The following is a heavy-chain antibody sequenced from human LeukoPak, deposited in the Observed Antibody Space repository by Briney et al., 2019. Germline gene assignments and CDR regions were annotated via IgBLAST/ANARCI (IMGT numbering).Heavy chain of an antibody. CDR1: GFTFSSYA. J-gene: IGHJ4*02. CDR3: AKSIAAAGTYFDY. D-gene: IGHD6-13*01. CDR2: ISGSGGST. Sequence: GGSLRLSCAASGFTFSSYAMSWVRQASGKGLEWVSAISGSGGSTYYADSVKGRFTISRDNSKNTLYLQMNSLRAEDTAVYYCAKSIAAAGTYFDYWGQGILVTVSS. V-gene: IGHV3-23*01.